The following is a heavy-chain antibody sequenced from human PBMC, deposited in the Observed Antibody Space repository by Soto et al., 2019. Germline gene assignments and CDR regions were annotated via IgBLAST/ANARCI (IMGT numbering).Heavy chain of an antibody. Sequence: QVHLVQSGAEVKKPGAAVKVSCKGSGYAFTTYGITWVRQAPGQGLEWMGWISAHNGNTNYAQKLQGRVTVTRDTSTSTAYMELRSLRSDDTAVYYCARGRYGDYWGQGALVTVSS. CDR1: GYAFTTYG. V-gene: IGHV1-18*01. D-gene: IGHD1-1*01. J-gene: IGHJ4*02. CDR3: ARGRYGDY. CDR2: ISAHNGNT.